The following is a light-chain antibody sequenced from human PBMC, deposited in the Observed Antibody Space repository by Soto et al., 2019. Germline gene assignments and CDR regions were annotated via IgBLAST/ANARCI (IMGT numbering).Light chain of an antibody. CDR1: QTVTSY. CDR2: AAS. J-gene: IGKJ1*01. CDR3: QQSYRFPKT. Sequence: RMTQSPSSLSAFVGDSPTLPCRASQTVTSYLNWYQQKPGKAPKLLIYAASTLQSGVPSRFSGSGSGTEFTLTIISLQPEDFATYYCQQSYRFPKTFGRGTKVDIK. V-gene: IGKV1-39*01.